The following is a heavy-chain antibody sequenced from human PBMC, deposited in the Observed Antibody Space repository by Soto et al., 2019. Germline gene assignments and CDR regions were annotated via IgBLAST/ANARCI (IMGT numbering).Heavy chain of an antibody. J-gene: IGHJ6*02. CDR2: ISGSGGST. CDR3: ASPPGAGYYGMDV. CDR1: GFTFSSYA. Sequence: GGSLRLSCAASGFTFSSYAMSWVRQAPGKGLEWVSAISGSGGSTYYADSVKGRFTISRDNSKNTLYLQMNSLRAEDTAVYYCASPPGAGYYGMDVWGQGTTVTVSS. V-gene: IGHV3-23*01.